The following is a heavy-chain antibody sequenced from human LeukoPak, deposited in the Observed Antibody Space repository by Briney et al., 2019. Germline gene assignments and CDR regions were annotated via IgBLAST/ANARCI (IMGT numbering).Heavy chain of an antibody. CDR1: GYTFTSYY. V-gene: IGHV1-46*01. CDR3: VRNRPNDYSNYVMGYFDY. D-gene: IGHD4-11*01. CDR2: INPSGGST. Sequence: GASVKVSCKASGYTFTSYYMHWVRQAPGQGLEWMGIINPSGGSTSYAQKFQGRVTMTRDMSTSTVYMELSSLRSEDTAVYYCVRNRPNDYSNYVMGYFDYWGQGTLVTVSS. J-gene: IGHJ4*02.